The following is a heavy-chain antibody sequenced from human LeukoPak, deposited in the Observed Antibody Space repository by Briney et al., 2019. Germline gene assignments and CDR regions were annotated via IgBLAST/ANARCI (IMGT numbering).Heavy chain of an antibody. CDR1: GGSISSSSYY. CDR3: ARGGGKKAARY. CDR2: INHSGST. D-gene: IGHD4-23*01. Sequence: SETLSLTCTVSGGSISSSSYYWGWIRQPPGKGLEWIGEINHSGSTNYNPSLKSRVTISVDTSKNQFSLKLSSVTAADTAVYYCARGGGKKAARYWGQGTLVTVSS. J-gene: IGHJ4*02. V-gene: IGHV4-39*07.